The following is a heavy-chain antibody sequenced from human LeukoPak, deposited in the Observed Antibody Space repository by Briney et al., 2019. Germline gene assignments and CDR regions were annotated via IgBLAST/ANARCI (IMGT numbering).Heavy chain of an antibody. J-gene: IGHJ4*02. CDR1: GFTFSDYY. V-gene: IGHV3-11*01. CDR3: AREMSYPNYYDSSGPPDY. CDR2: ISSSGSTI. D-gene: IGHD3-22*01. Sequence: GGSLRLSCAASGFTFSDYYMSWIRQAPGKGLEWVSYISSSGSTIYYADSVKGRFTISRDNAKNSLYLQMNSLRAEDTAVYYCAREMSYPNYYDSSGPPDYWGQGTLVTVSS.